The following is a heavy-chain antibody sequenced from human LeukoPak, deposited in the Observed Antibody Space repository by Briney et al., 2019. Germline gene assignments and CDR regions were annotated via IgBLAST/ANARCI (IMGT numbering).Heavy chain of an antibody. Sequence: GGSLRLSCAASGFTFSTYWMSWVRQAPGKGLEWVANIKEDGSEKYYGDSEKGRFTISRDNAKNSLYLEMNSLRVEDTAVYYCARDSSGYQWGQGTLVTVSS. CDR3: ARDSSGYQ. CDR2: IKEDGSEK. D-gene: IGHD3-22*01. CDR1: GFTFSTYW. V-gene: IGHV3-7*01. J-gene: IGHJ4*02.